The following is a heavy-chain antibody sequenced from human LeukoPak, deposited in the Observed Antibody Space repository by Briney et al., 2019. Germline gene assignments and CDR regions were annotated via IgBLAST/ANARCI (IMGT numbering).Heavy chain of an antibody. D-gene: IGHD3-22*01. CDR1: GFTFSNYG. CDR3: AKTPDIDMIEVGTSFDY. J-gene: IGHJ4*02. V-gene: IGHV3-23*01. Sequence: PGGSLRLSCAASGFTFSNYGMSWVRQAPGKGLEWVSTVGGSGGDTYYADSVQGRFTGSRDNSKNTLYLQMNSLRAEDTALYYCAKTPDIDMIEVGTSFDYWGQGTLVSVST. CDR2: VGGSGGDT.